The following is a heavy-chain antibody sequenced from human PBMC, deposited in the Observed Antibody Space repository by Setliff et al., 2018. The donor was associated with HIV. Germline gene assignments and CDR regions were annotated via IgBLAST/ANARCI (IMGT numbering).Heavy chain of an antibody. Sequence: SETLSLTCTVSGGSISRYYWSWIRQSPGKGLEWIGYVYFTGHTNFNPSLKNRVTMSIDTPQNQFSLTLTSVTAADTAVYYCARSPEWGAGGIDYWGQGTLVTVSS. CDR1: GGSISRYY. V-gene: IGHV4-59*01. CDR3: ARSPEWGAGGIDY. J-gene: IGHJ4*02. D-gene: IGHD1-26*01. CDR2: VYFTGHT.